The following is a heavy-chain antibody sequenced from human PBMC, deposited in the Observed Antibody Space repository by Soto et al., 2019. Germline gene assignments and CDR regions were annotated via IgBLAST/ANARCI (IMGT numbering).Heavy chain of an antibody. D-gene: IGHD6-6*01. V-gene: IGHV3-23*01. Sequence: GSLRLSCAASGFTFSSYAMSWVRQAPGKGLGGVSAISGSGGSTYYADSVKGRFTISRDNSKNMLYLQMNSLRAEDTAVYYCAKAYLLAAPLSQNAFDIWGQGTMVTVSS. CDR2: ISGSGGST. CDR3: AKAYLLAAPLSQNAFDI. CDR1: GFTFSSYA. J-gene: IGHJ3*02.